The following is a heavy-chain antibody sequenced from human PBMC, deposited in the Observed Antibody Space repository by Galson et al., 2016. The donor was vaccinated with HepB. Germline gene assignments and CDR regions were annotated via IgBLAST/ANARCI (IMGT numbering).Heavy chain of an antibody. V-gene: IGHV3-53*01. Sequence: SLRLSCAASGFIASSNYMSWVRQAPGKGLEWVSVIYSGGTTYYADSVKGRFTISRDNSKNTLYLQLNSLRAEDTAVYYCARGHYDILTGYYGALDYWGQGTLVTVSS. CDR2: IYSGGTT. CDR1: GFIASSNY. CDR3: ARGHYDILTGYYGALDY. J-gene: IGHJ4*02. D-gene: IGHD3-9*01.